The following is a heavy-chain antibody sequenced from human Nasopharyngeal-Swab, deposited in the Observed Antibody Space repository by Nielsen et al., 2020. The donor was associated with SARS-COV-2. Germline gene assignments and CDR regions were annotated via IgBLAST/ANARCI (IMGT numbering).Heavy chain of an antibody. CDR2: IYYSGST. CDR1: GGSISSSSYY. J-gene: IGHJ6*02. D-gene: IGHD3-22*01. CDR3: AGTYYYDSSGYYLLKNWANYYYGMDV. V-gene: IGHV4-39*01. Sequence: SETLSLTCTVSGGSISSSSYYWGWIRQPPGKGLEWIGSIYYSGSTYYNPSLKSRVTISVDTSKNQFSLKLSSVTAADTAVYYCAGTYYYDSSGYYLLKNWANYYYGMDVWGQGTTVTVSS.